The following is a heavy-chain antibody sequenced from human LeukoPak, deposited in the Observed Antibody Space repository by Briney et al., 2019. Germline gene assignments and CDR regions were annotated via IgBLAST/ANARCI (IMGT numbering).Heavy chain of an antibody. J-gene: IGHJ4*02. CDR2: INHSGST. Sequence: WEPLSLTCAVYGGSLSGYYWSWIRQPPGKGLEWIGEINHSGSTNYNPSLKSRVTISVDTSKNQFSLKLSSVTAADTAVYYCARGLVRYFDWLPEYYFDYWGQGTLVTVSS. CDR1: GGSLSGYY. D-gene: IGHD3-9*01. V-gene: IGHV4-34*01. CDR3: ARGLVRYFDWLPEYYFDY.